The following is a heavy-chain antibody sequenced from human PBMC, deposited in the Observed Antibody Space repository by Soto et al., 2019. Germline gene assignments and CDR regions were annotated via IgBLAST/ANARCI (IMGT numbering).Heavy chain of an antibody. D-gene: IGHD3-9*01. CDR3: SRDDSDWFFN. CDR2: IYSNGNT. J-gene: IGHJ4*02. Sequence: GGSLRLSCAASGISFTKAWMNWVRQAPGKGLEWVSVIYSNGNTYYADSVKGRFTISRDNSKNTVYLQMNSLRAEDTAVYYCSRDDSDWFFNWGRGTLVTVSS. CDR1: GISFTKAW. V-gene: IGHV3-66*01.